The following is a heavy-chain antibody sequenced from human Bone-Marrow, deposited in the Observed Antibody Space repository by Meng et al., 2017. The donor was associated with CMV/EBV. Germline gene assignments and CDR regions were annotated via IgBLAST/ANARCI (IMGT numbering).Heavy chain of an antibody. CDR3: ASLIVVVPAGIYYGMDV. D-gene: IGHD2-2*01. J-gene: IGHJ6*02. V-gene: IGHV3-30*02. Sequence: GESLKISCAASGFTFSSYGMHWVRQAPGKGLEWVAFIRYDGSNKYYADSVKGRFTISRDNSKNTVYLQMNSLRAEDTAVYYCASLIVVVPAGIYYGMDVWGQGNTVTVSS. CDR1: GFTFSSYG. CDR2: IRYDGSNK.